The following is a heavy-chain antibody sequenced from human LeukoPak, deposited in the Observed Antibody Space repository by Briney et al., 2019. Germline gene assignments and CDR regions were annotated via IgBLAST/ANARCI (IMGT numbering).Heavy chain of an antibody. D-gene: IGHD5-24*01. Sequence: SETLSLTCIVSGGSIRSYYWSWIRQPPGKGPEWIGYIYYSGRSNYNPSLRSRVTISVDTSRNQFSLNLSSVTAADTAVYYCARHNGDGQSFLFDYWGQGTLVTVSS. CDR2: IYYSGRS. J-gene: IGHJ4*02. CDR1: GGSIRSYY. V-gene: IGHV4-59*08. CDR3: ARHNGDGQSFLFDY.